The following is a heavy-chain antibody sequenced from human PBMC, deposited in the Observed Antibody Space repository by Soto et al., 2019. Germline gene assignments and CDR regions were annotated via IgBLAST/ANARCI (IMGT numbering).Heavy chain of an antibody. V-gene: IGHV4-59*01. Sequence: SETLSLTCTVAGGSISNYFWSWTRQPPGKGLEWIGYIYYTGSTNYNPSLRSRVTMSVDTSKNQFSLKLSSVTSADTAVYYCARAGSTAXYTEGCANYYYYYGMDVWGQGTTVTVSS. J-gene: IGHJ6*02. D-gene: IGHD2-2*02. CDR1: GGSISNYF. CDR2: IYYTGST. CDR3: ARAGSTAXYTEGCANYYYYYGMDV.